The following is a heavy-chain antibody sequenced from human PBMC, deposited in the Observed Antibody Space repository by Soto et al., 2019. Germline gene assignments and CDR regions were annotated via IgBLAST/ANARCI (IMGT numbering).Heavy chain of an antibody. CDR1: GYTFTSYY. Sequence: ASVKVSCKASGYTFTSYYMHWVRQAPGQGLEWMGIINPSGGSTSYAQKFQGRVTMTRDTSTSTVYMELSSLRSEDTAVYYCAKGIAAAGTYRWFEPWGQGTLVTVSS. CDR2: INPSGGST. D-gene: IGHD6-13*01. CDR3: AKGIAAAGTYRWFEP. J-gene: IGHJ5*02. V-gene: IGHV1-46*03.